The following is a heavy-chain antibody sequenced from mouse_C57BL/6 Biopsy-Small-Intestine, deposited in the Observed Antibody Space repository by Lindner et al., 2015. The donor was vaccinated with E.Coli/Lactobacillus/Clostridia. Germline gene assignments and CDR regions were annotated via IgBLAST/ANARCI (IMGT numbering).Heavy chain of an antibody. D-gene: IGHD1-1*02. CDR2: IYPGGGYT. Sequence: VQLQESGVELVRPGTSVKMSCKASGYTFTNYWIGWAKQRPGHGLEWIGDIYPGGGYTNYNEKFKGKATLTADKSSSTAYMQFSSLTSEDSAIYYCARQGGGDAMDYWGQGTSVTVSS. J-gene: IGHJ4*01. CDR3: ARQGGGDAMDY. CDR1: GYTFTNYW. V-gene: IGHV1-63*01.